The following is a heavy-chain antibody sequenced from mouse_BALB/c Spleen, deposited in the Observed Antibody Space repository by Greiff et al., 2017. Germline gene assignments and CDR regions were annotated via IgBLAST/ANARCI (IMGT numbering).Heavy chain of an antibody. CDR3: TRYGYDYAMDY. V-gene: IGHV1S22*01. Sequence: LQQPGSELVRPGASVKLSCKASGYTFTSYWMPWVKQRPGQGLEWIGNIYPGSGSTNYDEKFKSKATLTVDTSSSTAYMQLSSLTSEDSAVYYCTRYGYDYAMDYWGQGTSVTVSS. CDR2: IYPGSGST. CDR1: GYTFTSYW. D-gene: IGHD2-2*01. J-gene: IGHJ4*01.